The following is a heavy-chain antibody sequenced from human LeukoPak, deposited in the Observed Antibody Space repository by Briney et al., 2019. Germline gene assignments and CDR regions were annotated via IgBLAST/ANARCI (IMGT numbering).Heavy chain of an antibody. J-gene: IGHJ5*02. V-gene: IGHV3-15*01. Sequence: GGSLRLSRAASGFTFSNAWMSWVRQAPGKGLEWVGRIKSKTDGGTTDYAAPVKGRFTISRDDSKNTLYLQMNSLKTEDTAVYYCTTETGPEGEKGLWGFDPWGQGTLVTVSS. CDR2: IKSKTDGGTT. D-gene: IGHD3-9*01. CDR3: TTETGPEGEKGLWGFDP. CDR1: GFTFSNAW.